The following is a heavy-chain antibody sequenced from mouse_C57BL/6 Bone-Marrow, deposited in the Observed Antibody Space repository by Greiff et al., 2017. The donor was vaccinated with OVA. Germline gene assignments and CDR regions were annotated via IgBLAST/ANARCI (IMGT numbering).Heavy chain of an antibody. V-gene: IGHV1-80*01. D-gene: IGHD1-3*01. CDR3: ASSLYTPRAY. J-gene: IGHJ3*01. Sequence: QVQLKESGAELVKPGASVKISCKASGYAFSSYWMNWVKQRPGKGLEWIGQIYPGDGDTNYNGKFKGKATLTADKSSSTAYMQLSSLTSEDSAVYFCASSLYTPRAYWGQGTLVTVSA. CDR1: GYAFSSYW. CDR2: IYPGDGDT.